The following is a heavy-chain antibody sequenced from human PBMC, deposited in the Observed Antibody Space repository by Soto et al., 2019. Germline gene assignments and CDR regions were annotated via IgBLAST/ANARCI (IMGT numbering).Heavy chain of an antibody. Sequence: EVQLVESGGGLIQPGGSLRLSCVASGFTVSSNYMGWVRQAPGKGLEWVSVIYTDGPTYYADSVKGRFTISSDNSNDKLYLRMNSLRADDTAMYYCARDYGGDSDDDYWGQGTLFTVAS. CDR1: GFTVSSNY. CDR3: ARDYGGDSDDDY. CDR2: IYTDGPT. V-gene: IGHV3-53*01. D-gene: IGHD2-21*02. J-gene: IGHJ4*02.